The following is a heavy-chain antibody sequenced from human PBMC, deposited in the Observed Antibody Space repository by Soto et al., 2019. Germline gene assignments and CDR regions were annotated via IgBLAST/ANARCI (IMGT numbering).Heavy chain of an antibody. V-gene: IGHV3-23*01. Sequence: GGSLRLSCAASGFTFSSYAMSWVRQAPGKGLEWVSAISGSGGSTYYADSVKGRFAISRDNSKNTLYLQMNSLRAEDSAVSYCPREGWTTVSAFFDYWGQGTLVTVSS. CDR3: PREGWTTVSAFFDY. J-gene: IGHJ4*02. CDR2: ISGSGGST. D-gene: IGHD4-17*01. CDR1: GFTFSSYA.